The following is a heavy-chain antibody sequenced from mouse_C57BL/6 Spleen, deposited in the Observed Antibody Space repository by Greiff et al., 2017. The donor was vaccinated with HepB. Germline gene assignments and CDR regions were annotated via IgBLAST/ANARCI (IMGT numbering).Heavy chain of an antibody. CDR2: FYPGSGSI. Sequence: QVQLQQSGAELVKPGASVKLSCKASGYTFTEYTIHWVKQRSGQGLEWIGWFYPGSGSIKYNEKFKDKATLTADKSSSTVYMELSRLTSEDSAVYFCARHEEKVGSYYGNYVYVYYFDYWGQGTTLTVSS. J-gene: IGHJ2*01. CDR3: ARHEEKVGSYYGNYVYVYYFDY. CDR1: GYTFTEYT. D-gene: IGHD2-10*01. V-gene: IGHV1-62-2*01.